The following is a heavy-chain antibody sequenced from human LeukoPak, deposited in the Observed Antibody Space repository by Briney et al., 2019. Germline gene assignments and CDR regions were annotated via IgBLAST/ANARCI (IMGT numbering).Heavy chain of an antibody. CDR1: GGSFSGYY. CDR3: ARHPHCSSTSCYLDY. Sequence: SETLSLTCAVYGGSFSGYYWSWIRQPPGKGLEWIGEINHSGSTNYSPSLKSRVTISVDTSKNQFSLKLSSVTAADTAVYYCARHPHCSSTSCYLDYWGQGTLVTVSS. V-gene: IGHV4-34*01. J-gene: IGHJ4*02. D-gene: IGHD2-2*01. CDR2: INHSGST.